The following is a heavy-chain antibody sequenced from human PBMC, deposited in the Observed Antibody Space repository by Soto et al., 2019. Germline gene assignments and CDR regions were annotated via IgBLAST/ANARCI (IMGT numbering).Heavy chain of an antibody. CDR3: ARDRGSGRSYYFDY. CDR1: GYTFTSYA. D-gene: IGHD6-19*01. J-gene: IGHJ4*02. CDR2: INAGNGNT. V-gene: IGHV1-3*01. Sequence: ASVKVSCKASGYTFTSYAMHWVRQAPGQRLEWMGWINAGNGNTKYSQKFQGRVTITRDTSASTAYMELSSLRSEGTAVYYCARDRGSGRSYYFDYWGQGTLVTVSS.